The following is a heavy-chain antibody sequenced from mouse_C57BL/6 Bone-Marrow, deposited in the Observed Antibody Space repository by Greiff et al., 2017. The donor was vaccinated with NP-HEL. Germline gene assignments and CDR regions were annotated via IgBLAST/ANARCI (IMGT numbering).Heavy chain of an antibody. D-gene: IGHD2-4*01. CDR2: INPNNGGT. V-gene: IGHV1-26*01. CDR1: GYTFTDYY. Sequence: EVQLQQSGPELVKPGASVKISCKASGYTFTDYYMNWVKQSHGKSLEWIGDINPNNGGTSYNQKFKGKATLTVDKSSSTAYMELHSLTSGDSAVYYCAGGYYDSHYYAVDYWGRGTSITVSA. J-gene: IGHJ4*01. CDR3: AGGYYDSHYYAVDY.